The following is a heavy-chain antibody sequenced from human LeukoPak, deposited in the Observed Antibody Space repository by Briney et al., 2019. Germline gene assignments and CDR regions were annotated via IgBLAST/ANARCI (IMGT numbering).Heavy chain of an antibody. D-gene: IGHD5-12*01. CDR2: FDPEDGET. CDR3: ATTPKNSGYDQYYYYYMDV. CDR1: GYTLTELS. V-gene: IGHV1-24*01. J-gene: IGHJ6*03. Sequence: ASVKVSCKVSGYTLTELSMHWVRQAPGKGLEWMGGFDPEDGETIYAQKFQGRVTMTEDTSTDTAYMELSSLRSEDTAVYYCATTPKNSGYDQYYYYYMDVWGKGTTVTISS.